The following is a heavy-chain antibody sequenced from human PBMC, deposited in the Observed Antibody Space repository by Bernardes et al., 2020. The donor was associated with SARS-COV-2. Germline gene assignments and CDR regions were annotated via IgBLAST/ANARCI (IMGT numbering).Heavy chain of an antibody. Sequence: GSLRLSCAASGFTFSSYWMHWVRQVPGKGLVWVSRMNGDGTSTTYADSVKGRFTISRDNAKNTLYLQMNSLRAEDTAVYYCARGSGNYYFDYWGQGTLVTVSS. CDR1: GFTFSSYW. CDR3: ARGSGNYYFDY. V-gene: IGHV3-74*01. J-gene: IGHJ4*02. CDR2: MNGDGTST. D-gene: IGHD1-26*01.